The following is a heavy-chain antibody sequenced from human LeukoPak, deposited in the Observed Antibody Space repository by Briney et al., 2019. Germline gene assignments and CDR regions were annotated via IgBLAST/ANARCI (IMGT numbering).Heavy chain of an antibody. CDR1: GFTFSSYS. CDR2: ISSSGSTI. CDR3: ARNKKGDRYTYGHDY. D-gene: IGHD5-18*01. V-gene: IGHV3-48*04. Sequence: GGSLRLSCAASGFTFSSYSMNWVRQAPGKGLEWVSYISSSGSTIYYADSVKGRFTISRDNAKNSLYLQMNSLRAEDTAVYYCARNKKGDRYTYGHDYWGQGTLVTVSS. J-gene: IGHJ4*02.